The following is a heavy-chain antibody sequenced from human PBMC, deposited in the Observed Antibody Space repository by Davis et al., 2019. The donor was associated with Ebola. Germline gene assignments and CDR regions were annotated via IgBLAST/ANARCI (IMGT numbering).Heavy chain of an antibody. CDR3: AKISVKDYDILTGYSSPFDY. CDR1: GFTFSDHW. J-gene: IGHJ4*02. CDR2: IKTDGSSK. D-gene: IGHD3-9*01. Sequence: PGGSLRLSCAASGFTFSDHWMNWVRQAPGKGLEWVAIIKTDGSSKYYVESVKGRFTISRDNAKNSLYLQMNSLRAEDTAVYYCAKISVKDYDILTGYSSPFDYWGQGTLVTVSS. V-gene: IGHV3-7*01.